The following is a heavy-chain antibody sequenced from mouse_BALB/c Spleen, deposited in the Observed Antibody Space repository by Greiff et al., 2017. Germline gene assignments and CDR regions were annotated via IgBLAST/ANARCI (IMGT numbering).Heavy chain of an antibody. CDR1: GYAFTNYL. D-gene: IGHD1-1*01. J-gene: IGHJ1*01. CDR2: INPGSGGT. CDR3: ARLTTVVDWYFDV. Sequence: QVQLQQYGAELVRPGTSVKVSCKASGYAFTNYLIEWVKQRPGQGLEWIGVINPGSGGTNYNEKFKGKATLTADKSSSTAYMQLSSLTSDDSAVYFCARLTTVVDWYFDVWGAGTTVTVSS. V-gene: IGHV1-54*01.